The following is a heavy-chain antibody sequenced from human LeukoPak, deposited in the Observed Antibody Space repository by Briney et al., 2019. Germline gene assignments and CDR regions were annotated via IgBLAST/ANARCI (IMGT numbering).Heavy chain of an antibody. CDR1: GFAFSTYS. V-gene: IGHV3-21*01. Sequence: GGSLRLSCAASGFAFSTYSMGWARQAPGKGLEWVSSLSGGSDYIYYADSLKGRSTVSRDNAKNSLYLQMNSLRAEDTALYFCARGGKYCSGATCYGTFDIWGQGTMVTVSS. CDR3: ARGGKYCSGATCYGTFDI. CDR2: LSGGSDYI. D-gene: IGHD2-15*01. J-gene: IGHJ3*02.